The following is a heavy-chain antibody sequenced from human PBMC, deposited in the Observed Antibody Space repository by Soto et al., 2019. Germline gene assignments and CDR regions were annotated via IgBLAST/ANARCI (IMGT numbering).Heavy chain of an antibody. J-gene: IGHJ5*02. D-gene: IGHD2-15*01. CDR2: IYSGGST. CDR3: ARPYCSGGSCFPSSWFDP. CDR1: GFTVSSNY. Sequence: ESGGGLVQPGGSLRLSCAASGFTVSSNYMSWVRQAPGKGLEWGSVIYSGGSTYYADSVKGRFTISRDNSKNTLYLQMNSLRAEDTAVYYCARPYCSGGSCFPSSWFDPWGQGTLVTVSS. V-gene: IGHV3-66*04.